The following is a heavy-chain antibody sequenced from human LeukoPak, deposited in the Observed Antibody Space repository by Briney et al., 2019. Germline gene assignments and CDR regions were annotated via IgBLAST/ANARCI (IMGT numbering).Heavy chain of an antibody. J-gene: IGHJ4*02. D-gene: IGHD3-10*01. CDR1: GFTFSTHG. Sequence: GGSLRLSCAASGFTFSTHGMHWVRQAPGKGLEWVAAISYHGNNKYYADSVKGRFTISRDNSKNTLYAQMNRLRAEDTAVYYCAKMGSPITMVRGVPFDYWGQGTLVTVSS. CDR2: ISYHGNNK. CDR3: AKMGSPITMVRGVPFDY. V-gene: IGHV3-30*18.